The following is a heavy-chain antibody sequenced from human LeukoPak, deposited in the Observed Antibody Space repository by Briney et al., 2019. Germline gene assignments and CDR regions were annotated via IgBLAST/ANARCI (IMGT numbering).Heavy chain of an antibody. D-gene: IGHD2-15*01. CDR3: AKILGYCYGSNCYREDYYFDS. J-gene: IGHJ4*02. CDR1: GFTFSSYG. Sequence: PGGSLRLSCAASGFTFSSYGMHWVRQAPGKGLEWVAVIWYDGSNKYYADSVNGRFIISRDNSKNTLYLQMNSLRAEDTAVYYCAKILGYCYGSNCYREDYYFDSWGQGTLVTVSS. V-gene: IGHV3-33*06. CDR2: IWYDGSNK.